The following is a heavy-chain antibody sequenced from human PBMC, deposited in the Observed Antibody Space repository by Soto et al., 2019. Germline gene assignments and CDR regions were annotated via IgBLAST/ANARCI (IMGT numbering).Heavy chain of an antibody. V-gene: IGHV1-18*01. CDR1: GYTFISYG. CDR2: ISANNGHT. CDR3: ARDFRDSCGGASCNYFDY. J-gene: IGHJ4*02. Sequence: QVQLVQSGAEMKEPGASVRVSCKASGYTFISYGFSWVRQAPGQGLEWLGWISANNGHTNSADKFQGRLTLTTDTTTSTAYMELRSLRSDDTAVYYCARDFRDSCGGASCNYFDYWGQGTLVSVSS. D-gene: IGHD2-21*01.